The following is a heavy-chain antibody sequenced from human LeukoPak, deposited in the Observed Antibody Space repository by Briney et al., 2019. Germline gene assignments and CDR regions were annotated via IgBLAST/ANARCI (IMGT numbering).Heavy chain of an antibody. CDR2: INPSSGDT. CDR3: ARAAYYYDGSGYYLGD. Sequence: ASVKVSCKATAYTFTDYYVHWVRQAPGQGLEWMGRINPSSGDTNYAQNFQGRVTMTRDTSISTAYMELSRLRSDDTALYYCARAAYYYDGSGYYLGDWGQGTLVTVSS. CDR1: AYTFTDYY. J-gene: IGHJ4*02. V-gene: IGHV1-2*06. D-gene: IGHD3-22*01.